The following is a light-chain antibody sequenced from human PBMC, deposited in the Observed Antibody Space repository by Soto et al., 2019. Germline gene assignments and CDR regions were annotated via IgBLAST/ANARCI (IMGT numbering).Light chain of an antibody. CDR2: ATS. CDR1: QTISNF. V-gene: IGKV1-39*01. CDR3: QQSYSTFVT. J-gene: IGKJ1*01. Sequence: DIPMTQSPSSLSASVGDRVTITCRASQTISNFLNWYQQKPGKAPKLLIYATSSLQSGVPSRFSGSGSGTDFTLTISSLQPEDFATYYCQQSYSTFVTFGQGTKVEIK.